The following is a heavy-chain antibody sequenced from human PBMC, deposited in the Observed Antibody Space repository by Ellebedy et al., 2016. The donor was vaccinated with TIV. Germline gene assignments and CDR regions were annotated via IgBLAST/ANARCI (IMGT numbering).Heavy chain of an antibody. D-gene: IGHD1-26*01. J-gene: IGHJ4*02. CDR2: IYTSGST. CDR1: GGSISSSSYY. V-gene: IGHV4-61*02. Sequence: SETLSLTXTVSGGSISSSSYYWSWIRQPAGKGLEWIGRIYTSGSTNYNPSLKSRVTMSVDTSKNQFSLKLSSVTAADTAVYYCARDGKLGSLIDYWGQGTLVTVSS. CDR3: ARDGKLGSLIDY.